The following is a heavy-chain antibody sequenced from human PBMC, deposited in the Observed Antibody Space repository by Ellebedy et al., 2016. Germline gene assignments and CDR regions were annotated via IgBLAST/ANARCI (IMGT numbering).Heavy chain of an antibody. J-gene: IGHJ3*02. CDR1: GGSISSYY. CDR2: INHSGST. CDR3: ARIDAFDI. Sequence: SETLSLXCTVSGGSISSYYWSWIRQPPGKGLEWIGEINHSGSTNYNPSLKSRVTISVDKSKNQFSLKLSSVTAADTAVYYCARIDAFDIWGQGTMVTVSS. V-gene: IGHV4-34*01.